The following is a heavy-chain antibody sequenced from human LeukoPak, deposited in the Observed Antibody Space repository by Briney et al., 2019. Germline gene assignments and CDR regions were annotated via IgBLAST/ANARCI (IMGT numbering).Heavy chain of an antibody. D-gene: IGHD1-7*01. CDR2: ISSSSSYI. J-gene: IGHJ4*02. Sequence: GGSLRLTCAASELTFSIYSMYWVRQAPEKGLEWVSSISSSSSYIYYADSVKGRFTISRDNAKNSLYLQMNSLRAEDTAVYYCARARTTINDYWGQGTLVTVSS. CDR3: ARARTTINDY. V-gene: IGHV3-21*01. CDR1: ELTFSIYS.